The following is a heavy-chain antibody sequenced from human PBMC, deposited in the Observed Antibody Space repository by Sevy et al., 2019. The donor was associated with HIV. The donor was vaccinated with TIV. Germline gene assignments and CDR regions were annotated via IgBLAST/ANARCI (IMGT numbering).Heavy chain of an antibody. CDR2: IKQDGSEK. Sequence: GGSLRLSCAASGFTFSSYWMSWVRQAPGKGLEWVANIKQDGSEKYYVDSVKGRFTISRDNAKNSLYLQMNSLRAEDTAVYYCARDSAVLWFGEERGDAFDIRGQGTMVTVSS. D-gene: IGHD3-10*01. V-gene: IGHV3-7*01. CDR1: GFTFSSYW. CDR3: ARDSAVLWFGEERGDAFDI. J-gene: IGHJ3*02.